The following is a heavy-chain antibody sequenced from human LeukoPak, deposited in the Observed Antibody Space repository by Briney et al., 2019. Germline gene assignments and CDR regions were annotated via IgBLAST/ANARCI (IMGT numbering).Heavy chain of an antibody. D-gene: IGHD3-10*01. Sequence: PSETLSLTCAVYGGSFSGYYWSWVRQPPGKGLEWLGEINHSGSNNYNPSLKSRVTISVDTSKNQFSLKLSSVTAADTAVYYCARHFLQTSYYGSGSVVDYWGQGTLVTVSS. CDR2: INHSGSN. V-gene: IGHV4-34*01. CDR1: GGSFSGYY. CDR3: ARHFLQTSYYGSGSVVDY. J-gene: IGHJ4*02.